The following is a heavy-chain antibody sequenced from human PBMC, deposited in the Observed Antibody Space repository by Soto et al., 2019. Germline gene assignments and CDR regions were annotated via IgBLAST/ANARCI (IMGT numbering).Heavy chain of an antibody. CDR1: GFTFSSYA. CDR2: ISYDGSNK. V-gene: IGHV3-30-3*01. D-gene: IGHD3-22*01. Sequence: QVQLVESGGGVVQPGRSLRLSCAASGFTFSSYAMHWVRQAPGKGLEWVAVISYDGSNKYYADSVKGRFTISRDNSKNTLYLQMNSLRAEDTDVYYCARVRSGYYPHFDYWGQGTLVTVSS. J-gene: IGHJ4*02. CDR3: ARVRSGYYPHFDY.